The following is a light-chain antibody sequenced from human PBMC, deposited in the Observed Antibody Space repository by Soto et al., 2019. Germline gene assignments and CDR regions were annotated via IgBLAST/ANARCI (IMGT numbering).Light chain of an antibody. Sequence: VLTQSPATLSLSPGERATLSCRASQSIHTSLAWYQRKPGQPPRLVVYDSTLRANGVPDRFSGSGSGTDFTLTISRLEPEDFAVYYCQQYGSSPITFGQGTRLEIK. CDR3: QQYGSSPIT. CDR1: QSIHTS. V-gene: IGKV3-20*01. J-gene: IGKJ5*01. CDR2: DST.